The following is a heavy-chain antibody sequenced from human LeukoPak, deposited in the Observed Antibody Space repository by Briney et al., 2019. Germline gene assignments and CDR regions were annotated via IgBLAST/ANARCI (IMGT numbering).Heavy chain of an antibody. V-gene: IGHV4-59*02. D-gene: IGHD3-10*01. CDR2: IYYTGST. CDR3: ARVGAYNWFDP. CDR1: GDSVSSYY. J-gene: IGHJ5*02. Sequence: PSETLSLTCTVFGDSVSSYYWSWIRQPPGKGLEWIAYIYYTGSTNYNPSLRSRVTISVDTSKNQFSLKLSSVTAADTAVYYCARVGAYNWFDPWGQGTLVTVSS.